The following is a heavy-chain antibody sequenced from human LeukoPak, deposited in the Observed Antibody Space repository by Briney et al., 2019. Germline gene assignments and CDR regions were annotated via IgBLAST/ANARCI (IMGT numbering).Heavy chain of an antibody. V-gene: IGHV3-9*01. Sequence: GGSLRLSCAASGFTFDDYAMHWVRQAPGKGLEWVSGISWNSGSIGYADSVKGRFTISRDNAKNSLYLQMNSLRAEDTAVYYRARGSAWGQGTLVTVSS. CDR2: ISWNSGSI. D-gene: IGHD6-6*01. CDR3: ARGSA. CDR1: GFTFDDYA. J-gene: IGHJ5*02.